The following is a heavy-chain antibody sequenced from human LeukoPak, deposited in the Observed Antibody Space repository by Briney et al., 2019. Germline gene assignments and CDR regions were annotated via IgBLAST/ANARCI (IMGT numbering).Heavy chain of an antibody. CDR1: GDAFSSYS. Sequence: PSETLSLTCTVSGDAFSSYSWTWIRQSAGKGLDWIGRIDSSGTTNYNPSLKSRVTMSLETSKNQFPLRLRSVTPADTAVYYCARVSRITLIVGHDAFDMWGQGTVVTVSS. CDR2: IDSSGTT. D-gene: IGHD3-22*01. V-gene: IGHV4-4*07. J-gene: IGHJ3*02. CDR3: ARVSRITLIVGHDAFDM.